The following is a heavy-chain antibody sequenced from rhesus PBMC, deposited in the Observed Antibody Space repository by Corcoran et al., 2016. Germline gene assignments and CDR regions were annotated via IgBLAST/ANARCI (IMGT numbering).Heavy chain of an antibody. CDR1: GYSISSNY. V-gene: IGHV4-147*01. Sequence: QVQLQESGPGLVKPSETLSLTCAVSGYSISSNYWSWIRQPPGKGLEWIGYIYGSSRRTYYTPSLKSRVTISTDTSKHQFSLKLRSVTAADTAVYYCARGGAAVYYGLDSWGQGVVVTVSS. CDR3: ARGGAAVYYGLDS. J-gene: IGHJ6*01. D-gene: IGHD6-19*01. CDR2: IYGSSRRT.